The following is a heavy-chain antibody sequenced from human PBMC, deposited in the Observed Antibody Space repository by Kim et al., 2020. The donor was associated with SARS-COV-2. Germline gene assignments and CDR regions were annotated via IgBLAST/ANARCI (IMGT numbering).Heavy chain of an antibody. CDR3: ARGSSGYYYVGY. J-gene: IGHJ4*02. CDR1: GGSISSGGYY. Sequence: SETLSLTCTVSGGSISSGGYYWSWIRQHPGKGLEWIGYIYYSGSTYYNPSLKSRVTISVDTSKNQFSLKLSSVTAAGTAVYYCARGSSGYYYVGYWGQGTLVTVSS. V-gene: IGHV4-31*03. CDR2: IYYSGST. D-gene: IGHD3-22*01.